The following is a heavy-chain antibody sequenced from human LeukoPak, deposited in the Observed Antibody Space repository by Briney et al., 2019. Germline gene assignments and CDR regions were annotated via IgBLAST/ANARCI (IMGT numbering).Heavy chain of an antibody. V-gene: IGHV3-7*01. CDR1: EFTFTTSW. D-gene: IGHD2-2*01. J-gene: IGHJ4*02. CDR2: INPDASTK. CDR3: ARDRAFSTFDY. Sequence: PGGSLRLSCAASEFTFTTSWMTWVRQAPGKGLEWLGNINPDASTKNYAASVGGRFTFSRDNAKNSLYLHMSSLRAEDTAIYYCARDRAFSTFDYWGRGTLVTVSS.